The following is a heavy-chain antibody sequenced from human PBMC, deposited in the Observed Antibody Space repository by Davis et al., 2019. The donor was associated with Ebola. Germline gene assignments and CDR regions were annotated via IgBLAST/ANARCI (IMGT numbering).Heavy chain of an antibody. D-gene: IGHD3-22*01. CDR3: ARVTRYYYDSSGFYYYYYMDV. CDR1: GGSISSYY. J-gene: IGHJ6*03. CDR2: IYTSGST. V-gene: IGHV4-4*07. Sequence: PSETLSLTCTVSGGSISSYYWSWIRQPAGKGLEWIGRIYTSGSTNYNPSLKSRVTMSVDTSKNQFSLKLSSVTAADTAVYYCARVTRYYYDSSGFYYYYYMDVWGKGTTVTVSS.